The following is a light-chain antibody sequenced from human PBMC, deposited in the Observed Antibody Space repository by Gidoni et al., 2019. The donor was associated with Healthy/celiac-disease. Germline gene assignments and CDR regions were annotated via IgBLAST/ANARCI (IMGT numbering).Light chain of an antibody. CDR3: QQYGSSWT. CDR1: QSVSSSY. CDR2: GAS. J-gene: IGKJ1*01. V-gene: IGKV3-20*01. Sequence: EIVLTQSPGTRSLSPGERATLSCRASQSVSSSYLAWYQQKPGQAPRLLIYGASSRATGIPDRFSVSGSGTDFTLTISRLEPEDFAVYYCQQYGSSWTFGQGTKVEIK.